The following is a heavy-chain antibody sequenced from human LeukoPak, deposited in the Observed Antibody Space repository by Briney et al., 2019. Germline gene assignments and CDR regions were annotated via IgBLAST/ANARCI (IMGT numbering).Heavy chain of an antibody. V-gene: IGHV3-11*03. J-gene: IGHJ4*02. Sequence: GGSLRLSCAASGFTFSDYYMSWIRQAPGKGLEWVSYITSSSSYTNYADSVKGRFTISRDNAKNSLYLQMNSLRAEDTAVYYCARKYGYSGYDQYYFDYWGQGTLVTVSS. D-gene: IGHD5-12*01. CDR1: GFTFSDYY. CDR3: ARKYGYSGYDQYYFDY. CDR2: ITSSSSYT.